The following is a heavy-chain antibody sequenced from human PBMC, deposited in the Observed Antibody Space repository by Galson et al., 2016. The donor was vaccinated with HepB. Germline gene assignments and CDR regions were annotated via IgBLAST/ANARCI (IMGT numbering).Heavy chain of an antibody. CDR2: ISGSETAI. Sequence: SLRLSCAVSGFTFSDYFMAWIRQAPGKGLEWISYISGSETAIYYADSVKGRFTISRDNTKNSLYLQMNSLRGEDTAVYYCAGGTLRSFDWLLSEAFEIWGQGTMVTVSS. D-gene: IGHD3-9*01. J-gene: IGHJ3*02. CDR3: AGGTLRSFDWLLSEAFEI. V-gene: IGHV3-11*01. CDR1: GFTFSDYF.